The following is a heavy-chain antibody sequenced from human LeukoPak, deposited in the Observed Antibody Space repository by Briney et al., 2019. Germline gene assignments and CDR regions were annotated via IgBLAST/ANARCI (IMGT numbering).Heavy chain of an antibody. CDR3: AREEVVEPGTQYYGMGV. Sequence: SQTLSLTCAISGDRVSSNSAAWNWIRQSPSRGLEWLGRTYYRSKWYNDYAGSVKSRIIINADTSKNHFSLQLKSVTPEDTAVYYCAREEVVEPGTQYYGMGVWGQGTTVTVSS. J-gene: IGHJ6*02. CDR1: GDRVSSNSAA. CDR2: TYYRSKWYN. D-gene: IGHD2-15*01. V-gene: IGHV6-1*01.